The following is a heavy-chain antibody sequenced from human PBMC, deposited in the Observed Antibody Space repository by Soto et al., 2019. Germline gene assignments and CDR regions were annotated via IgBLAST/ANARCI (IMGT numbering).Heavy chain of an antibody. V-gene: IGHV4-30-2*01. CDR1: GGSISSGGYF. J-gene: IGHJ6*02. CDR3: ARGDAGYYGMDV. CDR2: SFHSGST. Sequence: PSETLSLTCAVSGGSISSGGYFWSWIRQPPGKGLEWIGYSFHSGSTSYNPPLKSRVIISVDRSKNQFSLELNSVTTADTAVYYCARGDAGYYGMDVWGQGITVTVSS.